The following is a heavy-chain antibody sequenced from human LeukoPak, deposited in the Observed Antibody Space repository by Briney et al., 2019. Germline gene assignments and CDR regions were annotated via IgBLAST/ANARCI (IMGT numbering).Heavy chain of an antibody. D-gene: IGHD6-6*01. V-gene: IGHV4-30-2*01. CDR3: ARYGHHQQLEYYFDY. CDR2: IYHSGST. J-gene: IGHJ4*02. Sequence: PSQTLSLTCTVSGGSLSSGGYYWSWIRQPPGKGLEWIGYIYHSGSTYYNPSLKSRVTISVDRSKNQFSLKLSSVTAADTAVYYCARYGHHQQLEYYFDYWGQGTLVTVSS. CDR1: GGSLSSGGYY.